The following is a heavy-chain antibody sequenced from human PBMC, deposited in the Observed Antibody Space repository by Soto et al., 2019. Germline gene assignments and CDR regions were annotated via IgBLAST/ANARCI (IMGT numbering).Heavy chain of an antibody. CDR1: SGSISSSNW. Sequence: QVQLQESGPGLVKPSGTLSLTCAVSSGSISSSNWWSWVRQPPGKGLEWIGEIYHSGSTNYNPSLKRRVTISVDKSKNQFSLKLSSVTAADTAVYYCARRATGGGGYDSSGYFDYWGQGTLVTVSS. CDR3: ARRATGGGGYDSSGYFDY. CDR2: IYHSGST. J-gene: IGHJ4*02. V-gene: IGHV4-4*02. D-gene: IGHD5-12*01.